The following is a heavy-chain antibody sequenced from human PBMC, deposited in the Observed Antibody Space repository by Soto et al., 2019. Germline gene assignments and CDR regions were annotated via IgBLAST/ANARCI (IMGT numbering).Heavy chain of an antibody. CDR3: AKCRDGYNHYFGY. V-gene: IGHV4-38-2*01. CDR1: GYSISSGYY. J-gene: IGHJ4*01. CDR2: IYHSGST. D-gene: IGHD5-12*01. Sequence: SETLSLTCAVSGYSISSGYYWGWIRQPPGKGLEWIGSIYHSGSTYYNPSLKSRVTISVDTSKNQFSLKLSSVTAADTAVYYCAKCRDGYNHYFGYWRDVXLFTVYS.